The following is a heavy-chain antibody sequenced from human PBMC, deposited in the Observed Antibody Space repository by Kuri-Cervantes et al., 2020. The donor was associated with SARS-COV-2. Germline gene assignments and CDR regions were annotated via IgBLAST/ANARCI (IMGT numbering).Heavy chain of an antibody. CDR3: VRDGDHWNFAY. V-gene: IGHV3-74*01. CDR2: INPDGSYT. Sequence: GESLKISCAASGLTFSGHWIHWVRQAPGKGLVWVSLINPDGSYTNNADSVKGRFTLSRDNAKSMLFLQMNSLRAEDTAVYYCVRDGDHWNFAYWGQGTLVTVSS. CDR1: GLTFSGHW. D-gene: IGHD1-1*01. J-gene: IGHJ4*02.